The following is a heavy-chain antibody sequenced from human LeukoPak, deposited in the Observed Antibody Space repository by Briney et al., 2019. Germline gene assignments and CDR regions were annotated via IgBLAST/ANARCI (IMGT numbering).Heavy chain of an antibody. V-gene: IGHV3-7*01. CDR2: IKQDGSEK. CDR3: ARGYSYDKYYYYYYGMDV. Sequence: PGGSLRLSCAASGFTFSSYWMSWVRQAPGKGLEWVANIKQDGSEKYYVDSVKGRFTISRDNAKSSLYLQMNSLRAEDTAVYYCARGYSYDKYYYYYYGMDVWGQGTTVTVSS. CDR1: GFTFSSYW. J-gene: IGHJ6*02. D-gene: IGHD5-18*01.